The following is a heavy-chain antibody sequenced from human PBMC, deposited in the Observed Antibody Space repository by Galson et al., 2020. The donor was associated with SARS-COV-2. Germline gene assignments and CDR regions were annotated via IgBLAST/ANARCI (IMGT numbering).Heavy chain of an antibody. J-gene: IGHJ3*02. CDR1: GYNFTRYD. CDR3: ARESGEQGLITLVGDAFDI. D-gene: IGHD6-19*01. CDR2: ISGYYGNT. V-gene: IGHV1-18*04. Sequence: ASVKVSCKASGYNFTRYDINWVRQAPGQGLEWMGWISGYYGNTTIARKFQGRVTMTTDTYTSTAYMELRSLTSDDTAVYYCARESGEQGLITLVGDAFDIWGQGTMVTVSS.